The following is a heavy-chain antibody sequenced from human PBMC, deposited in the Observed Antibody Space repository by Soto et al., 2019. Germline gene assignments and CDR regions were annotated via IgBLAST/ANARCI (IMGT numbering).Heavy chain of an antibody. CDR1: GFTFSGSA. D-gene: IGHD3-10*01. CDR3: TRSRGTGPYWYFDL. Sequence: GGSLRLSSAASGFTFSGSAMHWVRQASGKGLEWVGRIRSKANSYATAYAASVKGRFTISRDDSKNTAYLQMNSLKTEDTAVYYCTRSRGTGPYWYFDLWGRGTLVTVSS. CDR2: IRSKANSYAT. J-gene: IGHJ2*01. V-gene: IGHV3-73*01.